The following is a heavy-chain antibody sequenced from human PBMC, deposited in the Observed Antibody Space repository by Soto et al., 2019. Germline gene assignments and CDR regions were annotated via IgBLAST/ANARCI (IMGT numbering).Heavy chain of an antibody. V-gene: IGHV1-69*13. CDR2: IIPIFGTA. CDR3: ARVFAVEYSSSSGYYYYGMDV. CDR1: GGTFSSYA. Sequence: SVKVSCKASGGTFSSYAISWVRQAPGQGLEWMGGIIPIFGTANYAQKFQGRVTITADESTSTAYMELSSLRSEDTAVYYCARVFAVEYSSSSGYYYYGMDVWGQGTTVTVSS. J-gene: IGHJ6*02. D-gene: IGHD6-6*01.